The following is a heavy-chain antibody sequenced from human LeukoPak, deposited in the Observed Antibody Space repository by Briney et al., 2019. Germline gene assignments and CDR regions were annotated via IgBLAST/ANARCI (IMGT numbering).Heavy chain of an antibody. D-gene: IGHD3-3*01. CDR2: INPSGGST. CDR1: GYTFTRNS. Sequence: ASVKVSCKASGYTFTRNSMHWVRQAPGQGLEWMGKINPSGGSTSYAQKVQGRVTMTRDTSTSTVYMELSGLRSEDTAVYYCARVHDHYWYFDIWGRGTLVTVSS. CDR3: ARVHDHYWYFDI. V-gene: IGHV1-46*01. J-gene: IGHJ2*01.